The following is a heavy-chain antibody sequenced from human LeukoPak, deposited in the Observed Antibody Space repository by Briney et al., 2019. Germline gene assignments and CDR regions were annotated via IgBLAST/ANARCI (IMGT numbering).Heavy chain of an antibody. V-gene: IGHV3-7*04. Sequence: PGGSLRLPCAASGFALSSHWMTWARQAPGKGLEWVANIKQDGSKKSYVDSVKGRFTISRDNAKNSLYLQMNSLRAEDTAIYYCTRVGYIDEGIDYWGQGTLVTVSS. CDR3: TRVGYIDEGIDY. CDR2: IKQDGSKK. CDR1: GFALSSHW. J-gene: IGHJ4*02. D-gene: IGHD5-24*01.